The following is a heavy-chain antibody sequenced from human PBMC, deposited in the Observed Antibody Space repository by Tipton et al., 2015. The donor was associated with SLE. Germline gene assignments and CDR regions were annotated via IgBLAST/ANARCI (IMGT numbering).Heavy chain of an antibody. CDR3: AREGGGEAYYYYYGLDV. D-gene: IGHD3-10*01. CDR2: IYYIGST. V-gene: IGHV4-39*07. CDR1: GGSISSSSYY. Sequence: TLSLTCTVSGGSISSSSYYCGWIRQPPGKGLEWIGSIYYIGSTYYNPSLKSRVTISVDTSKNQFSLKLRSVTAADTAVYYCAREGGGEAYYYYYGLDVWGQGTTITVSS. J-gene: IGHJ6*02.